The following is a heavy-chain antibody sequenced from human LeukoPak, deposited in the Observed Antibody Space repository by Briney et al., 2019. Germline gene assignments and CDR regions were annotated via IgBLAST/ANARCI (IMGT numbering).Heavy chain of an antibody. J-gene: IGHJ6*02. CDR1: GFTFSNAW. CDR2: IKSKTDGWTT. Sequence: GGSLRLSCAASGFTFSNAWMSWVRQAPGKGLEWVGRIKSKTDGWTTDYAAPVKGRFTISRDDSKNTLYLQMNSLKTEDTAVYYCTTILRNYYDSSGYYLAPSHYGMDVWGQGTTVTVSS. D-gene: IGHD3-22*01. V-gene: IGHV3-15*01. CDR3: TTILRNYYDSSGYYLAPSHYGMDV.